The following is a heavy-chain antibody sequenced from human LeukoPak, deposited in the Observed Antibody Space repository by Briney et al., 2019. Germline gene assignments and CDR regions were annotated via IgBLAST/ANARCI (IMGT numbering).Heavy chain of an antibody. CDR2: FDPEDGET. D-gene: IGHD4-17*01. CDR3: ARDKWGYYGPNWFHP. V-gene: IGHV1-24*01. Sequence: ASVKVSCKVSGYTLTELSMNWVRQAPGKGLEWMGGFDPEDGETIYAQKFQGRVTMTTDTSTSTAYMELRSLRSDDTAVYYCARDKWGYYGPNWFHPWGQGTLVTVSS. J-gene: IGHJ5*02. CDR1: GYTLTELS.